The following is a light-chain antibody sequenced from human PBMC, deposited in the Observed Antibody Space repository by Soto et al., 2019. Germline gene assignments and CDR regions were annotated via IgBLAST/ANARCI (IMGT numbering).Light chain of an antibody. V-gene: IGKV3-20*01. CDR3: QQYDYSLT. CDR2: GAS. CDR1: QSVSSSY. J-gene: IGKJ4*01. Sequence: EVVLTQSPGTLSSSPGERATLSCRASQSVSSSYLHWYHQKPGQAPRLLIYGASSRATAFPDRFTGSRAGTDFTLTISRLEPGDFAVYYCQQYDYSLTFCGGTKVEIK.